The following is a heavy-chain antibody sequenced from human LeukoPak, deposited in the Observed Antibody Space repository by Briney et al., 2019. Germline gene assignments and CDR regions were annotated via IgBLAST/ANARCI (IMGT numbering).Heavy chain of an antibody. Sequence: GGSLRLSCAASGFTFSTYGMHWVRQAPGKGLEWVAFIRYDGINKDYADSVKGRFTISRDNSKNMLYLQMSSLRAEDTAMYYCAKGDLASVELIDYWGQGTLVTVSS. V-gene: IGHV3-30*02. J-gene: IGHJ4*02. CDR3: AKGDLASVELIDY. D-gene: IGHD2-15*01. CDR1: GFTFSTYG. CDR2: IRYDGINK.